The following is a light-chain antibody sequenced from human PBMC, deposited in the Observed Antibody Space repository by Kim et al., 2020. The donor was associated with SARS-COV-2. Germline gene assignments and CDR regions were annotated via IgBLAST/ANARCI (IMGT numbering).Light chain of an antibody. J-gene: IGLJ2*01. CDR2: QDT. CDR1: KLGEKY. CDR3: QTWDSITVV. Sequence: SVSPGQRASSTCSGDKLGEKYACWYQQKPGQSPVLVIYQDTKRPSGIPERFSGSNSGNTATLTISGTQAMDEADYYCQTWDSITVVFGGGTQLTVL. V-gene: IGLV3-1*01.